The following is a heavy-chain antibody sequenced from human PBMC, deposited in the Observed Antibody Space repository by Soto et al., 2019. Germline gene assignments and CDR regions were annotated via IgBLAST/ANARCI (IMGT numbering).Heavy chain of an antibody. Sequence: SETLSLTCTVSGDSISSGDYYWSWIRQPPGKGLEWIGCIYYSGNTYYNPSLKSRFSISVDTSKNQFSLKLSSVTAADTAVYYCARDPVYYDYVWGSPPIYYYYGMDVWGQGTTVTVSS. J-gene: IGHJ6*02. V-gene: IGHV4-30-4*01. D-gene: IGHD3-16*01. CDR2: IYYSGNT. CDR1: GDSISSGDYY. CDR3: ARDPVYYDYVWGSPPIYYYYGMDV.